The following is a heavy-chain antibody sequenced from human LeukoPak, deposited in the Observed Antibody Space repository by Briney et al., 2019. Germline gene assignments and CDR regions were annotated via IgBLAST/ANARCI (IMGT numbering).Heavy chain of an antibody. Sequence: GESLKISCKGSGYSFTSYWIGWVRQRPGKGLEWMGIIYPGDSDTRYSPSFQGQVTISVDKSINTAYLQWSSLEASDTAMYYCARFARPGKNSRGFDYWGQGTLVTVSS. CDR3: ARFARPGKNSRGFDY. CDR2: IYPGDSDT. V-gene: IGHV5-51*01. J-gene: IGHJ4*02. CDR1: GYSFTSYW. D-gene: IGHD4-23*01.